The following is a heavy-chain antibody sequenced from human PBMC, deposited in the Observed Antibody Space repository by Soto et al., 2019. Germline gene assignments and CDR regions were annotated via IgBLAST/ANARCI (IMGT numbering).Heavy chain of an antibody. CDR3: ATVPPSMVYVEAGSINWFDP. D-gene: IGHD2-8*01. CDR2: FDPEDGET. Sequence: ASVKVSCKVSGYTLTELSMHWVRQAPGKGLEWMGGFDPEDGETIYAQKFQGRVTMTEDTSTDTAYMELSSLRSEDTAVYYCATVPPSMVYVEAGSINWFDPWGQGTLVTVSS. CDR1: GYTLTELS. J-gene: IGHJ5*02. V-gene: IGHV1-24*01.